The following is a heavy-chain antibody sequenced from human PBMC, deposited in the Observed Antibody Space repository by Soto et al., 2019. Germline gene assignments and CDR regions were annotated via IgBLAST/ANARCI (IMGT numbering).Heavy chain of an antibody. CDR1: GFTFSSYA. Sequence: QVQLVESGGGVVQPGRSLRLSCAASGFTFSSYAMHWVRQAPGKGLEWVAVISYDGSNKYYADSVKGRFTISRDNSKNTLYLQMNSLRAEDTAVYYCARDRGSDFRTWLRYGMDVWGQGTTVTVSS. J-gene: IGHJ6*02. CDR2: ISYDGSNK. V-gene: IGHV3-30-3*01. D-gene: IGHD3-3*01. CDR3: ARDRGSDFRTWLRYGMDV.